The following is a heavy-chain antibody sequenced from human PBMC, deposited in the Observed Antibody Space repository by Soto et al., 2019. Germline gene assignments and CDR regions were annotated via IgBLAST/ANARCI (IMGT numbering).Heavy chain of an antibody. V-gene: IGHV3-23*01. CDR3: ARGSAYSDYDLEY. J-gene: IGHJ4*02. Sequence: EVQLLESGGGLVRTGGSLRLSCAASGFTFSSYAMTWVRQAPGKGLEWVSGVSGTGGSAYYADSVKGRFTISRDISTNTLYLHMNSLRAEDTAVYYCARGSAYSDYDLEYWGQGTLVTVSS. CDR2: VSGTGGSA. D-gene: IGHD4-17*01. CDR1: GFTFSSYA.